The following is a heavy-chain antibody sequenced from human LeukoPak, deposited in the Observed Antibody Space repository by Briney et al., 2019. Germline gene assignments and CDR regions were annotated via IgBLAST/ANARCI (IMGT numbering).Heavy chain of an antibody. CDR1: GFTFSSYG. CDR3: AKDLGDY. CDR2: IAYDGSNK. V-gene: IGHV3-30*18. Sequence: GGSLRLSCAASGFTFSSYGMHWVRQAPGKGLEWVAVIAYDGSNKYYADSVKGRFTISRDNSKNTLYLQMNSLRAEDTAVYYCAKDLGDYWGQGTLVTVSS. J-gene: IGHJ4*02.